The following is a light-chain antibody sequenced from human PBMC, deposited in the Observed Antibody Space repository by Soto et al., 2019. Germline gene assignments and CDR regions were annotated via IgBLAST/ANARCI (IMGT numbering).Light chain of an antibody. J-gene: IGKJ4*01. CDR3: LQTHNTPLI. V-gene: IGKV1-39*01. CDR1: QNIATY. Sequence: EIQMTQSPSSLSAYVGDTVTLSCRASQNIATYLNWYQQKPGKATKVLIYGASTLHSEVPSRFSGSGSGTEFTLTISGLQPEDFALYYCLQTHNTPLIFGGGTKVDIK. CDR2: GAS.